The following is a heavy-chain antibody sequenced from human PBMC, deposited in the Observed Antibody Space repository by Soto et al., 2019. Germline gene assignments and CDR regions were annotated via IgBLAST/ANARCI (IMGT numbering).Heavy chain of an antibody. J-gene: IGHJ4*02. CDR3: AAAGPSTEAFDY. Sequence: PGGSLRLSCGASGFTFSSYAISWVRQAPGKGLEWVSAISGSGGSTYYADSVKGRFTISRDNSKNTLYLQMNSLRAEDTAVYYCAAAGPSTEAFDYWGQGTLVTVSS. D-gene: IGHD6-13*01. CDR2: ISGSGGST. V-gene: IGHV3-23*01. CDR1: GFTFSSYA.